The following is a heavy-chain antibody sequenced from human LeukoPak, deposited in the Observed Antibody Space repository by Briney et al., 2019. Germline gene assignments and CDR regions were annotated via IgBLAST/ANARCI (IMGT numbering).Heavy chain of an antibody. CDR1: GGTFSSYA. CDR3: ARGQRELLFSAFDI. CDR2: IIPIFGTA. V-gene: IGHV1-69*06. J-gene: IGHJ3*02. Sequence: SVKVSCKASGGTFSSYAISWVRQAPGQGLEWMGGIIPIFGTANYAQKFQGRVTITADKSTSTAYMELSSLRSEDTAVYYCARGQRELLFSAFDIWGQGTMVTVSS. D-gene: IGHD1-26*01.